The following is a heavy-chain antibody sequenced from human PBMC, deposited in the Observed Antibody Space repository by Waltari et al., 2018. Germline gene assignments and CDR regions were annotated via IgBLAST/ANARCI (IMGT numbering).Heavy chain of an antibody. CDR3: ARDLTGGTTMWYFDL. CDR1: GGTFSSYA. CDR2: IIPIFGTA. V-gene: IGHV1-69*01. J-gene: IGHJ2*01. Sequence: QVQLVQSGAEVKKPGSSVKVSCKASGGTFSSYAISWVRQAPGQGLEWMGVIIPIFGTANYAQKFQGRVTITADESTSTAYMELSSLRSEDTAVYYCARDLTGGTTMWYFDLWGRGTLVTVSS. D-gene: IGHD1-7*01.